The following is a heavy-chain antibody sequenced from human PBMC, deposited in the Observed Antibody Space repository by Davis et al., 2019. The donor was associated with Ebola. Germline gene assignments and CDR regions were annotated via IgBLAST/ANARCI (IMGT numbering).Heavy chain of an antibody. Sequence: AASVKVSCKASGYTFTGYTLHWVRQAPGQGLERMGRINPNSGDTNYAEKFQGRVTMTRDMSISTAYMELSRLRSDDTAVYFCARGGIAMMVVPRDYYYGMDVWGQGTTVTVSS. CDR3: ARGGIAMMVVPRDYYYGMDV. D-gene: IGHD3-22*01. CDR1: GYTFTGYT. V-gene: IGHV1-2*06. CDR2: INPNSGDT. J-gene: IGHJ6*02.